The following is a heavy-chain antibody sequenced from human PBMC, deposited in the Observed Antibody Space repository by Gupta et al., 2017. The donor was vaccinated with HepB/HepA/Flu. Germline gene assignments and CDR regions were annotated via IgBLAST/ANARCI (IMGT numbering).Heavy chain of an antibody. J-gene: IGHJ4*02. CDR2: INVRGET. V-gene: IGHV3-23*01. D-gene: IGHD3-10*01. CDR1: GFTFANYA. CDR3: AKEFIRAYIDY. Sequence: EVQLLESGGSLVQPGGSLRLSCAASGFTFANYAMRWVRQAPGKGVEWVSVINVRGETDYAAAVKGRFTIARENSKNTLYLQMNSLRAEDKATYYCAKEFIRAYIDYWGQGTLVTVSS.